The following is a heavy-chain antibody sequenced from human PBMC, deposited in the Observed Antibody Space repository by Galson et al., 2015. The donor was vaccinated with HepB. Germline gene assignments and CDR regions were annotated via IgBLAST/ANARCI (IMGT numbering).Heavy chain of an antibody. CDR3: VRPYGSGSYNKSGARY. CDR1: GFTFSSFG. CDR2: IWHDGTKK. J-gene: IGHJ4*02. Sequence: SLRLSCAASGFTFSSFGMHWVRQAPGKGLEWVAVIWHDGTKKDYADPVKGRFTISRDNSKNILFLEMNSVRGEDTAVYYCVRPYGSGSYNKSGARYWGQGTLVTVTS. D-gene: IGHD3-10*01. V-gene: IGHV3-33*08.